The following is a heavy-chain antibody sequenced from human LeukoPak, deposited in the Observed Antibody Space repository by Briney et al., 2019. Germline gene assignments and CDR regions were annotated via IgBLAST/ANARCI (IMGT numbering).Heavy chain of an antibody. D-gene: IGHD1-26*01. CDR2: INPNSGGT. J-gene: IGHJ3*02. Sequence: ASVKVSCKASGYTFTSYGISWVRQAPGQGLEWMGWINPNSGGTNYAQKFQGRVTMTRDTSISTAYMELSRLRSDDTAVYYCARSPGIVGATTLAFDIWGQGTMVTVSS. V-gene: IGHV1-2*02. CDR1: GYTFTSYG. CDR3: ARSPGIVGATTLAFDI.